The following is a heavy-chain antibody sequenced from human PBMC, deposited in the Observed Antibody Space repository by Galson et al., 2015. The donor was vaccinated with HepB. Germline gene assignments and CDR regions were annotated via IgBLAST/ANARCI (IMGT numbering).Heavy chain of an antibody. J-gene: IGHJ3*02. CDR1: GYTLTELS. V-gene: IGHV1-24*01. Sequence: SVKVSYKVSGYTLTELSIHWVRQTPGKWLEWMGGVDPEDGDTISAQNFQGRVTMTEDTSTDTAYMELRSLRSEDSAFYYCATGYSDNGGGDSFDIWGQGTMVIVSS. D-gene: IGHD3-22*01. CDR3: ATGYSDNGGGDSFDI. CDR2: VDPEDGDT.